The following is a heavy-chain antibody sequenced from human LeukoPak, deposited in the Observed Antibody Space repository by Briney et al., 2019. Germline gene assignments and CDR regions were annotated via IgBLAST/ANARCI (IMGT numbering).Heavy chain of an antibody. J-gene: IGHJ6*03. Sequence: GGSLRLSCAASGFTFSSYAMSWVRQAPGKGLEWVGRIKSKTDGGTTDYAAPVKGRFTISRDDSKNTLYLQMNSLKTEDTAVYYCTTGPEYWGYYYYYMDVWGKGTTVTVSS. CDR3: TTGPEYWGYYYYYMDV. D-gene: IGHD2-8*02. CDR2: IKSKTDGGTT. CDR1: GFTFSSYA. V-gene: IGHV3-15*01.